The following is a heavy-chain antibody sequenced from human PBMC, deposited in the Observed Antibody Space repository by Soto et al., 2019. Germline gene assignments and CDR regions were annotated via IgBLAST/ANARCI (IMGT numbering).Heavy chain of an antibody. Sequence: SETLSLTCAVYGGSFSGYYWSWIRQPPGKGLEWIGEINHSGSTNYNPSLKSRVTISVDTSKNQFSLKLSSVTAADTAVYYCARASYSSSWPLNYYYYYGMDVWGQGTTVTVSS. D-gene: IGHD6-13*01. V-gene: IGHV4-34*01. J-gene: IGHJ6*02. CDR1: GGSFSGYY. CDR2: INHSGST. CDR3: ARASYSSSWPLNYYYYYGMDV.